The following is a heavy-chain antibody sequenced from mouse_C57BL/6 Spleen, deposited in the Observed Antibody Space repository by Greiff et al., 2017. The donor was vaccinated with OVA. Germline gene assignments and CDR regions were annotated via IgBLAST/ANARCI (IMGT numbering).Heavy chain of an antibody. D-gene: IGHD2-3*01. J-gene: IGHJ4*01. CDR3: TRDGYTDYAMDY. V-gene: IGHV5-9-1*02. CDR2: ISSGGDYI. Sequence: EVHLVESGEGLVKPGGSLKLSCAASGFTFSSYAMSWVRQTPEKRLEWVAYISSGGDYIYYADTVKGRFTISRDNARNTLYLQMSSLKSEDTAMYYCTRDGYTDYAMDYWGQGTSVTVSS. CDR1: GFTFSSYA.